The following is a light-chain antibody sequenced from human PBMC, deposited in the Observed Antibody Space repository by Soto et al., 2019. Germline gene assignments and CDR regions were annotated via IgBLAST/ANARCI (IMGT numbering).Light chain of an antibody. V-gene: IGLV2-23*01. J-gene: IGLJ2*01. CDR3: CSYAGSL. CDR1: SSDVGSYNL. CDR2: EGS. Sequence: QSALTQPASVSGSPEQSITISCTGTSSDVGSYNLVSWYQQHPGKAPKLMIYEGSKRPSGVSNRFSGSKSGNTASLTISGLQAEDEADYYCCSYAGSLFGGGTKVTAL.